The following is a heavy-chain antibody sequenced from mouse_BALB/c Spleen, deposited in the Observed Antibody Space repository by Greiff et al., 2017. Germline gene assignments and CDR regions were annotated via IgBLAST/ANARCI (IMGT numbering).Heavy chain of an antibody. J-gene: IGHJ4*01. D-gene: IGHD2-10*02. V-gene: IGHV1-4*01. CDR1: GYTFTSYT. CDR3: AKYGNYHYAMDY. CDR2: INPSSGYT. Sequence: QVQLQQSGAELARPGASVKMSCKASGYTFTSYTMHWVKQRPGQGLEWIGYINPSSGYTNYNQKFKDKATLTADKSSSTAYMQLSSLTSEDSAVYYCAKYGNYHYAMDYWGQGTSVTVSS.